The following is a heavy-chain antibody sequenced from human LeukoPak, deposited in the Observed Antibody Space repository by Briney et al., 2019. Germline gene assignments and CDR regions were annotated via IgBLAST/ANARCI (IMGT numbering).Heavy chain of an antibody. CDR2: IYYSGST. J-gene: IGHJ6*03. CDR1: GGSISITSYY. D-gene: IGHD5-12*01. CDR3: ARARSVANKGPEYYYYYMDV. Sequence: SETLSLTCTVSGGSISITSYYWGWIRQPPGKGLEWIGYIYYSGSTNYNPSLKSRVTISVDTSKNQFSLKLSSVTAADTAVYYCARARSVANKGPEYYYYYMDVWGKGTTVTISS. V-gene: IGHV4-61*05.